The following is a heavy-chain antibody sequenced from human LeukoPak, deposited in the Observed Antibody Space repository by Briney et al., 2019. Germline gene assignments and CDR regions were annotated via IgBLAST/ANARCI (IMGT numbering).Heavy chain of an antibody. J-gene: IGHJ4*01. CDR1: GDSISSYY. V-gene: IGHV4-59*01. CDR3: ARFYGSGSYYYYYFDS. Sequence: SETLSLTCSVSGDSISSYYWSWIRQPPGKGLEWIGYIYYSGSTNYNASLKSRVTISVDTSKNQFSLKLSSVTAADTAVYYCARFYGSGSYYYYYFDSWGQEPWSPSPQ. CDR2: IYYSGST. D-gene: IGHD3-10*01.